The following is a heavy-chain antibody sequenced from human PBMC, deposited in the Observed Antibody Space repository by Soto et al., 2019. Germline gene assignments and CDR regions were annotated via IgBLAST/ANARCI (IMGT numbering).Heavy chain of an antibody. CDR2: ISAHNGNT. Sequence: ASVKVSCKASGYTFTSYYITWVRQAPGQGLEWMGWISAHNGNTNYAQKLQGRVDMTRDTSTTTAYMELTSLRSDDTAVYYCARDTSNYLWGSYRPFDYWGQGTLVTVSS. V-gene: IGHV1-18*01. D-gene: IGHD3-16*02. J-gene: IGHJ4*02. CDR1: GYTFTSYY. CDR3: ARDTSNYLWGSYRPFDY.